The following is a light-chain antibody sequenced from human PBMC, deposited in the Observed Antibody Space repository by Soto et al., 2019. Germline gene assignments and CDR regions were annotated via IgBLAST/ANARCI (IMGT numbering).Light chain of an antibody. CDR1: QNVLYSSNNKNY. CDR3: QQYYSSPYT. J-gene: IGKJ2*01. CDR2: WAS. V-gene: IGKV4-1*01. Sequence: DIVMTQSPDSLAVSLGERATINCKSSQNVLYSSNNKNYLAWYQQKPGQPPKLLIYWASTRESGVPDRFSGSGSGTAFTLPISSLQAEDVAVYYCQQYYSSPYTFGQGTKLEI.